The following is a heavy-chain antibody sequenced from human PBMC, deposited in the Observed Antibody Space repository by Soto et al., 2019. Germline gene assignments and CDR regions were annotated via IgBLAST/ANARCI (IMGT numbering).Heavy chain of an antibody. V-gene: IGHV3-23*01. CDR3: AKGESTVNVELY. CDR2: ISGGGEST. CDR1: GLRLRNFA. Sequence: GGSLRLSCAASGLRLRNFAMHWVRQAPGTGLEWISTISGGGESTYYADSVRGRFTVSRDDSKNTVYLQMNSLRVEDTALYYCAKGESTVNVELYWGLGTLVTVS. D-gene: IGHD1-7*01. J-gene: IGHJ4*02.